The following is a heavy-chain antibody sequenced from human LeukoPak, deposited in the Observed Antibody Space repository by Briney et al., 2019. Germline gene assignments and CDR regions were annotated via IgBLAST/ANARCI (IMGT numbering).Heavy chain of an antibody. Sequence: ASVKVSCKASGFTFTTYAMHWVRQAPGQRLEWMGWINAGNGNTKYSQKFQGRVTITRDTSASTAYMELSSLRSEDTAVYYCARQGKSYYDFWSGSNTRGPFDYWGQGTLVTVSS. D-gene: IGHD3-3*01. CDR1: GFTFTTYA. J-gene: IGHJ4*02. V-gene: IGHV1-3*01. CDR2: INAGNGNT. CDR3: ARQGKSYYDFWSGSNTRGPFDY.